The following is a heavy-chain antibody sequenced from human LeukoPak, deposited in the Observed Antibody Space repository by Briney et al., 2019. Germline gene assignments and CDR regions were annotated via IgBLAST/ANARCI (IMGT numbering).Heavy chain of an antibody. CDR3: ARGGGSYYYYYYYMDV. CDR1: GYTFTGYY. J-gene: IGHJ6*03. CDR2: INPNSGGT. D-gene: IGHD1-26*01. Sequence: ASVKVSCKASGYTFTGYYMHWVRQAPGQGLEWMGWINPNSGGTNYAQKFQGRVTMTRDTSISTAHMELSRLRSDDTAVYYCARGGGSYYYYYYYMDVWGKGTTVTVSS. V-gene: IGHV1-2*02.